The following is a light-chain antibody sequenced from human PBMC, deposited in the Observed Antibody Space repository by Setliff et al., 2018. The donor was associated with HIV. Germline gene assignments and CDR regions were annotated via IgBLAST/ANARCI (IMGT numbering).Light chain of an antibody. V-gene: IGLV2-14*03. CDR2: DNT. CDR3: SSYTSSSTYV. J-gene: IGLJ1*01. Sequence: QSVLAQPASVSGSPGQSITISCTGTSSDIGGYNFVSWYQQYPGEAPKLIISDNTKRPSGVSDRFSASKSGNTASLTISGLRAEDEADYYCSSYTSSSTYVFGRGTKVTVL. CDR1: SSDIGGYNF.